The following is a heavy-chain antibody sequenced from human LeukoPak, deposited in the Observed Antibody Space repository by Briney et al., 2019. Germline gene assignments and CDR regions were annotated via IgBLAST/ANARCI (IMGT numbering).Heavy chain of an antibody. CDR2: IRSSGSNI. V-gene: IGHV3-48*03. D-gene: IGHD3-3*01. Sequence: PGGALRLSCAASGFTFSSYEMEWVRQAPGKGVGWVSYIRSSGSNIYYADSVKGRFTISSDNAKNSLYLQMNSLRAEDTAVYYCARGGVLRFLEWFQSGAFDIWGRGTMVTVSS. CDR1: GFTFSSYE. CDR3: ARGGVLRFLEWFQSGAFDI. J-gene: IGHJ3*02.